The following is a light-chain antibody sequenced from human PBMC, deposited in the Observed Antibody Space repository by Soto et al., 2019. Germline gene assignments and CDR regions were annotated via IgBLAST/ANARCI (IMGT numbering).Light chain of an antibody. CDR2: DNN. V-gene: IGLV1-51*01. J-gene: IGLJ2*01. CDR1: SSNIGNNY. CDR3: GTWDSSLSAVV. Sequence: QSVLTQPPSMSAAPGQKVTISCSGSSSNIGNNYVSWYQQFPGTAPKLLIYDNNKRPSGIPDRFSGSESGTSATLGITGLQTGDEADYYCGTWDSSLSAVVFGGGTKRTVL.